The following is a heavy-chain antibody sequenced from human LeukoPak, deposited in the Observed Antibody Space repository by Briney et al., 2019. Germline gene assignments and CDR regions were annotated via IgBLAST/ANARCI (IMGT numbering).Heavy chain of an antibody. J-gene: IGHJ4*02. V-gene: IGHV3-66*01. CDR3: ARDGDCYDY. D-gene: IGHD2-21*02. CDR1: EFSVGSNY. Sequence: GGSLRLSCAASEFSVGSNYMTWVRQAPGKGLEWVSLIYSGGSTYYADSVKGRFTISRDNSKNTLYLQMNSLRAEDTAVYYCARDGDCYDYWGQGTLVTVSS. CDR2: IYSGGST.